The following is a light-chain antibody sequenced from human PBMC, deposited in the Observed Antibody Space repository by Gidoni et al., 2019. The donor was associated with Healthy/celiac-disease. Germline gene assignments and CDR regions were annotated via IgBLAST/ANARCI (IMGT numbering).Light chain of an antibody. CDR2: KAS. Sequence: DIHMTQSPSTLSASVGDRVTITCRASQSISSWLAWYQQKPGKAPKLLIYKASSLESGVPSRFSGSGSGTEFTLTISSLQPDDFATYYCQQYNSYPWTFGQGTKVKSN. J-gene: IGKJ1*01. V-gene: IGKV1-5*03. CDR3: QQYNSYPWT. CDR1: QSISSW.